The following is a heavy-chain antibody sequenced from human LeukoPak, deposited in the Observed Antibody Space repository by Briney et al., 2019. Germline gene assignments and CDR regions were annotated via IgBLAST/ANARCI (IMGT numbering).Heavy chain of an antibody. CDR3: ARVPPGLAAAGSYFFDS. CDR1: GGSISSGGYY. D-gene: IGHD6-13*01. V-gene: IGHV4-31*03. J-gene: IGHJ4*02. Sequence: PSQTLSLTCTVSGGSISSGGYYWSWIRQHPGTGLEWIGYIYYSGSTYYNPSLKSRVTISVDTSKNQFSLKLSSVTAADTAVYYCARVPPGLAAAGSYFFDSWGQGTPVTVSS. CDR2: IYYSGST.